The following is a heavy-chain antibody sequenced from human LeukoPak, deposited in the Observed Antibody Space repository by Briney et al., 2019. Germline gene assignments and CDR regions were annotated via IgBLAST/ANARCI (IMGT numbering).Heavy chain of an antibody. J-gene: IGHJ4*02. CDR1: GGSISSSSYY. CDR2: IYYSGST. Sequence: SETLSPTCTVSGGSISSSSYYWGWIRQPPGKGLEWIGSIYYSGSTYYNPSLKSRVTISVDTSKNQFSLKLSSVTAADTAVYYCARRASTTADYWGQGTLVTVSS. CDR3: ARRASTTADY. V-gene: IGHV4-39*01. D-gene: IGHD1-1*01.